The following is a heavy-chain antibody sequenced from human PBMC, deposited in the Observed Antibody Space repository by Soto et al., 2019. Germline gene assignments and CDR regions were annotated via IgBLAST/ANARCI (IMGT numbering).Heavy chain of an antibody. CDR2: ISYSGRT. Sequence: SEPLPLTSTLPVASIVTYNCLWFWILQSPMRGMELIGSISYSGRTYDNPSLQSRVTISIDASKNQFSLKLTSVTTADTAVYYCARRRASDYGGNHHPYYFDRWGQGALVTVSS. J-gene: IGHJ4*02. CDR3: ARRRASDYGGNHHPYYFDR. CDR1: VASIVTYNCL. V-gene: IGHV4-39*01. D-gene: IGHD4-17*01.